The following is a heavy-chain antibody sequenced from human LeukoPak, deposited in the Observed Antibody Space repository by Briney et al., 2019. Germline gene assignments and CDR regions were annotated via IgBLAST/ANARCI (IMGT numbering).Heavy chain of an antibody. V-gene: IGHV3-23*01. J-gene: IGHJ4*02. CDR2: ISGSGGST. CDR3: AKLKRAPSKAKVTTREYYFDY. Sequence: GGSLRLSCAASGFTFSSYAMSWVRQAPGKGLEWVSAISGSGGSTYYADSVKGRFTISRDNSKNTLYLQMNSLRAEDTAVYYCAKLKRAPSKAKVTTREYYFDYWGQGTLVTVSS. CDR1: GFTFSSYA. D-gene: IGHD4-17*01.